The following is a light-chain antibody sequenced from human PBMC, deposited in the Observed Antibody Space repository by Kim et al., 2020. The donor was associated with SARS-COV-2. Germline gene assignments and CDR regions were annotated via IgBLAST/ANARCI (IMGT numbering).Light chain of an antibody. V-gene: IGLV3-1*01. J-gene: IGLJ1*01. Sequence: SVSPGQTAGITCSGDKLGYKYVCWYQQKPGQSPILVIYQDSKRPSGIPERFSGSNSGNTATLSISGTQAMDEADYYCQAWDSSTYVFGTGTKVTVL. CDR2: QDS. CDR3: QAWDSSTYV. CDR1: KLGYKY.